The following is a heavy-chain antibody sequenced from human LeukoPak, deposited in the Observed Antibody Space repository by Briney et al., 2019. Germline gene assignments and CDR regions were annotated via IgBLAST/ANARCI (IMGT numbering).Heavy chain of an antibody. CDR1: GGSISNYY. J-gene: IGHJ4*02. V-gene: IGHV4-59*01. D-gene: IGHD3-3*01. CDR3: ARGLGYYDFWSGSAPTPHFDY. Sequence: SETLSLTCTVSGGSISNYYWSWIRQPPGKGLEWIGYIYYSGSTNYNPSLKSRVTISVDTSKNQFSLKLSSVTAADTAVYYCARGLGYYDFWSGSAPTPHFDYWGQGTLVTVSS. CDR2: IYYSGST.